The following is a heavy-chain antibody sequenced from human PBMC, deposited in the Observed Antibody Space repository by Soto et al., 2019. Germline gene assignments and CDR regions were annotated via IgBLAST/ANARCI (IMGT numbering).Heavy chain of an antibody. D-gene: IGHD6-6*01. Sequence: PGGSLRLSCAASGFTFSGSAMHWVRQASGKGLEWVGRIRSKANSYATAYAASVKGRFTISRDDSKNTAYLQMNSLKTEDTAVYYCTRRERVAARPYYYYYMDVWGKGTTVTVSS. CDR3: TRRERVAARPYYYYYMDV. J-gene: IGHJ6*03. CDR1: GFTFSGSA. V-gene: IGHV3-73*01. CDR2: IRSKANSYAT.